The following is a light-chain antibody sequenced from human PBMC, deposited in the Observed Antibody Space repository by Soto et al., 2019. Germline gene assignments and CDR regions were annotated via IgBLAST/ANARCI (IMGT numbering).Light chain of an antibody. Sequence: DIQMTQSPSTLSASVGDIVTITCRASQIISSWLAWYQQKPGKAPKLLIYKASSLESGVPSRFSGSGSGTAFTLTISSLQPDDFATYYCQKYNSYSWTFGQGTKVAIK. J-gene: IGKJ1*01. CDR1: QIISSW. CDR3: QKYNSYSWT. V-gene: IGKV1-5*03. CDR2: KAS.